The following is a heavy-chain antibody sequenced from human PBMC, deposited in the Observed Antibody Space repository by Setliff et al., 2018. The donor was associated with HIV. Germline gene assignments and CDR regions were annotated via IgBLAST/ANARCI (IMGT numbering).Heavy chain of an antibody. CDR1: GYTFTSYG. J-gene: IGHJ5*02. CDR3: ARRADWFDL. V-gene: IGHV1-18*01. Sequence: ASVKVSCKASGYTFTSYGLSWVRQAPGQGLEWMGWISDYNSNTEYAQKLQGRVTMTKDTSTSTAYMELRSLRPDDTAVYFCARRADWFDLWGQGTLVTVSS. CDR2: ISDYNSNT.